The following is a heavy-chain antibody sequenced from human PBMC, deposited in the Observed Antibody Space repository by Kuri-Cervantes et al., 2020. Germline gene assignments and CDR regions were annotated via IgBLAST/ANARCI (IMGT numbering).Heavy chain of an antibody. V-gene: IGHV3-23*01. CDR2: ISGNGGNT. D-gene: IGHD6-19*01. J-gene: IGHJ2*01. CDR1: GFTFSSYA. Sequence: GGSLRLSCAASGFTFSSYAMSWVRQAPGKGLEWVSVISGNGGNTYYAESVKGRFTISRDNAKNSLYLQMNSLRAEDTALYHCARDPGYSSGWYPHWYFDLWGRGTLVTVSS. CDR3: ARDPGYSSGWYPHWYFDL.